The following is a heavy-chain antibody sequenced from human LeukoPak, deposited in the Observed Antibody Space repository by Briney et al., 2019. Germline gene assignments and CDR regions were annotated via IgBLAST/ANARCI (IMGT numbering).Heavy chain of an antibody. Sequence: GASVKVSCKASGYTFTSYAMNWVRQAPGQGLEWMGRINTNTGNPTYAQGFTERFVLSLDTSVRTAYLQISSLKAEDTAVYYCARAPGIAEPAGYYMDVWGKGTTVTVSS. CDR2: INTNTGNP. V-gene: IGHV7-4-1*02. CDR1: GYTFTSYA. CDR3: ARAPGIAEPAGYYMDV. D-gene: IGHD6-13*01. J-gene: IGHJ6*03.